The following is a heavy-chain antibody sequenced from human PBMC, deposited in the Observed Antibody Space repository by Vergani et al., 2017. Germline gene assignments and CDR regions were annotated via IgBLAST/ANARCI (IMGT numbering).Heavy chain of an antibody. Sequence: QVQLQESGPGLVKPSGTLSLTCAVSGGSISSSNWWSWVRQPPGKGLEWIGEIYHSGSTNYNPSRKSRDTISVDKSKNQFSLKLSSVTAPDTAVYYCASLLGYCSSTSCFSYYYYMDVWGKGP. J-gene: IGHJ6*03. CDR2: IYHSGST. D-gene: IGHD2-2*01. CDR3: ASLLGYCSSTSCFSYYYYMDV. V-gene: IGHV4-4*02. CDR1: GGSISSSNW.